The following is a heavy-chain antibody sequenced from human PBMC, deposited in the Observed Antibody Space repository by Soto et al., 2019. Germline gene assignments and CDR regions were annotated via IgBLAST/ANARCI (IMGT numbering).Heavy chain of an antibody. Sequence: ASVKVPCKASGYAFTSYAMHWVRQAPGQRLEWMGWINAGNGNTKYSQKFQGRVTITRDTSASTAYMELSSLRSEDTAVYYCARPCRYCSGGSCMHDAFDIWGQGTMVTVSS. V-gene: IGHV1-3*01. CDR1: GYAFTSYA. CDR3: ARPCRYCSGGSCMHDAFDI. D-gene: IGHD2-15*01. J-gene: IGHJ3*02. CDR2: INAGNGNT.